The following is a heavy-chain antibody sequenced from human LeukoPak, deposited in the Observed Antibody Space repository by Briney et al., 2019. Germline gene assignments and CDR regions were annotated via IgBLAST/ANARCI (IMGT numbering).Heavy chain of an antibody. CDR2: ISSSGSII. V-gene: IGHV3-48*03. J-gene: IGHJ4*02. D-gene: IGHD7-27*01. Sequence: GGSLRLSCASSGFAFSDYEMNWVRQGPGKGLECVSYISSSGSIIYYADSVKDRFTISRDNAKRSLFLQMNSLRVEDTAVYYCARTMWGFDYWGQGTLVTVSS. CDR3: ARTMWGFDY. CDR1: GFAFSDYE.